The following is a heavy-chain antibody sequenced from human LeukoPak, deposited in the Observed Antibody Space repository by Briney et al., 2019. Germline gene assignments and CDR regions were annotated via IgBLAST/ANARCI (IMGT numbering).Heavy chain of an antibody. CDR3: ARDLYSSSDFDY. CDR1: GFTFSSYG. CDR2: ISYDGSNK. D-gene: IGHD6-6*01. J-gene: IGHJ4*02. V-gene: IGHV3-30*03. Sequence: GGSLRLSCAASGFTFSSYGMHWVRQAPGKGLEWVAVISYDGSNKYYADSVKGRFTISRDNSKNTLYLQMNSLRAEDTAVYYCARDLYSSSDFDYWGQGTLVTVSS.